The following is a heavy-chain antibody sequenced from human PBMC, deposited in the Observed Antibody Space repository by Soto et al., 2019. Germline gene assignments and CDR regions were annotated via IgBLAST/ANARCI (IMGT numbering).Heavy chain of an antibody. J-gene: IGHJ4*02. CDR1: GFTFSSYA. Sequence: EVQLLESGGGLVQPGGSLRLSCAASGFTFSSYAMSWVRQAPGKGLELVSAISGSGGSTYYADSVKGRFTIYRDNSKNTLYLQMDSLRAEDTAVYYCAKERWAFCSSSSEDDYWGQGTLVTVSS. D-gene: IGHD6-6*01. CDR3: AKERWAFCSSSSEDDY. CDR2: ISGSGGST. V-gene: IGHV3-23*01.